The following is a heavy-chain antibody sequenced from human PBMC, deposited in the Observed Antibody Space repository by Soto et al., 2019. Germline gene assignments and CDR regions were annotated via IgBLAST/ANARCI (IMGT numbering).Heavy chain of an antibody. V-gene: IGHV4-30-4*01. Sequence: QVQLQESGPGLVKPSQTLSLTCTVSGGSISSGDYYWSWIRQPPGKGLEWIGYIYYSGSTYYNPSLKSGVTISEDTSQTQFSLKLSSVTAADTAVYYCARDRRYFDWLYYYGMDVWGQGTTVTVSS. D-gene: IGHD3-9*01. CDR1: GGSISSGDYY. CDR2: IYYSGST. CDR3: ARDRRYFDWLYYYGMDV. J-gene: IGHJ6*02.